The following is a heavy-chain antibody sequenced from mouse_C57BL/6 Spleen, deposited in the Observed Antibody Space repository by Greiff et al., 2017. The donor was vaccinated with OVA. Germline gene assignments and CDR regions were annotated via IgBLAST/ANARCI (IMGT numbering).Heavy chain of an antibody. CDR3: ALYYGNYNVPY. CDR1: GYTFTSYW. V-gene: IGHV1-59*01. J-gene: IGHJ3*01. Sequence: VQLQQPGAELVRPGTSVKLSCKASGYTFTSYWMHWVKQRPGQGLEWIGVIDPSDSYTNYNQKFKGKATLTVDTSSSTAYMQLSSLTSEDSAVYDCALYYGNYNVPYWGQGTLVTVSA. D-gene: IGHD2-1*01. CDR2: IDPSDSYT.